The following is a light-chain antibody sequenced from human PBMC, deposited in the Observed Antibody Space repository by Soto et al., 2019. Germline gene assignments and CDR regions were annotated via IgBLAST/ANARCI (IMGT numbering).Light chain of an antibody. CDR2: GAS. J-gene: IGKJ2*01. CDR1: QGVSHN. CDR3: QQSNNWPYT. V-gene: IGKV3-15*01. Sequence: EILMTQSPATLSVSPGERATLSCRASQGVSHNLAWYQQKPGQAPRLLFYGASTRATGIPARFSGSGSGTDFTLTISSLQSEDFAVYYCQQSNNWPYTFGQGTKLEIK.